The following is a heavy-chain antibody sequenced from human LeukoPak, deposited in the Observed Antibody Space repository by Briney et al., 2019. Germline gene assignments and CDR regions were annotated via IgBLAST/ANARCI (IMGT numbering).Heavy chain of an antibody. CDR1: GFTFSAYX. D-gene: IGHD4-17*01. CDR2: ISSSSSYI. J-gene: IGHJ3*02. Sequence: GFTFSAYXXXXVRQAPGKGLXXVSSISSSSSYIYYADSVKGRFTISRDNAKNSLYLQMNSLRAEDTAVYYCARSYGDYGAFDIWGQGTMVTVSS. CDR3: ARSYGDYGAFDI. V-gene: IGHV3-21*01.